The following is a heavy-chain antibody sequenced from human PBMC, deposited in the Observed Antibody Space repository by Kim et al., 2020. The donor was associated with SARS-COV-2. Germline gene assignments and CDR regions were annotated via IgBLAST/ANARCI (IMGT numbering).Heavy chain of an antibody. D-gene: IGHD3-16*01. V-gene: IGHV2-5*02. CDR3: AHRHLGIDVGWFDP. CDR2: IYWDDDK. CDR1: GFSLSTSGVG. Sequence: SGPTLVNPTQTLTLTCAFSGFSLSTSGVGVGWIRQPPGKALEWLALIYWDDDKRYSPSLKSRLTITKDTSKNQVVLTMTNMDPVDTATYYCAHRHLGIDVGWFDPWGQGTLVTVSS. J-gene: IGHJ5*02.